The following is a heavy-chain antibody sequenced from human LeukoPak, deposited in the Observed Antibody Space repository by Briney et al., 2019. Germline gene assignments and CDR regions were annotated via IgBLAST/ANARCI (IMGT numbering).Heavy chain of an antibody. D-gene: IGHD4/OR15-4a*01. CDR2: TSANNGDT. Sequence: ASVKVSCKASGYTFSSYGISWVRQAPGQGLEWMGRTSANNGDTKYAQKFQARVTMTTNTSTSPAHMELRSLRSDDTALYYCARWGAEYASGLVLWGQGTLVTVSS. CDR3: ARWGAEYASGLVL. CDR1: GYTFSSYG. J-gene: IGHJ4*02. V-gene: IGHV1-18*04.